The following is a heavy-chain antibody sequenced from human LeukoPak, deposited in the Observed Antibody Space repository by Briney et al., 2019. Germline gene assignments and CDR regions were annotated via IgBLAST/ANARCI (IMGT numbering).Heavy chain of an antibody. Sequence: KPSETLSLTCPVSGGSISSYYWSWIRQPPGKGLEWIGYIYYSGSTNYNPSLKSRVTISVDTSKNQFSLKLSSVTAADTAVYYCARTYYYGSGSYYKLLDAFDIWGQGTMVTVSS. V-gene: IGHV4-59*01. J-gene: IGHJ3*02. CDR2: IYYSGST. D-gene: IGHD3-10*01. CDR3: ARTYYYGSGSYYKLLDAFDI. CDR1: GGSISSYY.